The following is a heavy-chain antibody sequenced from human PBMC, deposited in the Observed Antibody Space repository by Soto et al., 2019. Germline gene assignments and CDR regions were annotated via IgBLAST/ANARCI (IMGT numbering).Heavy chain of an antibody. Sequence: QVQLVQSGAEVKKPGSSVKVSCKASGGTFSSYAISWVRQAPGQGLEWMGGIIPIFGTANYAQKCQGRVTITADASTSTAYMELSSLRSEDTAVYYCAEIQLERRAHYYYGMDVWGQGTTVTVSS. J-gene: IGHJ6*02. CDR1: GGTFSSYA. D-gene: IGHD1-1*01. CDR3: AEIQLERRAHYYYGMDV. CDR2: IIPIFGTA. V-gene: IGHV1-69*01.